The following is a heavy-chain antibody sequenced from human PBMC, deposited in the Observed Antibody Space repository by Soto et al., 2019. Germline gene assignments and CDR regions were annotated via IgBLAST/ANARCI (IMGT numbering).Heavy chain of an antibody. J-gene: IGHJ6*02. CDR2: IFYTGST. CDR3: AREPLKWYGMDV. D-gene: IGHD1-26*01. Sequence: LSLTCTVSGGSISSGDYYWSWIRQSPGTGLEWIGYIFYTGSTYYNPSLRSRLSISVDTSKNQFSLKLSSVTAADAAVYYCAREPLKWYGMDVWGQGT. CDR1: GGSISSGDYY. V-gene: IGHV4-30-4*01.